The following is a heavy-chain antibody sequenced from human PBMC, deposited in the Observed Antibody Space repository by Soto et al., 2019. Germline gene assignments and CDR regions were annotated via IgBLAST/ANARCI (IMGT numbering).Heavy chain of an antibody. CDR2: INPDGSDK. Sequence: GGSLRLSCAASGLTFSNYWMTWVRQAPGKGLQWVANINPDGSDKYYADSVKGRFTISRDSSKNTLYLQMGSLRAEDTALYYCAAPHGSSEWYYLDYWGQGTLVTVSS. J-gene: IGHJ4*02. D-gene: IGHD2-15*01. V-gene: IGHV3-7*05. CDR3: AAPHGSSEWYYLDY. CDR1: GLTFSNYW.